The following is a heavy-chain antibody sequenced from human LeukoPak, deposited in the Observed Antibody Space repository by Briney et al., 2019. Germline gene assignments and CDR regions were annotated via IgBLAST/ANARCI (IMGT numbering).Heavy chain of an antibody. D-gene: IGHD4-17*01. J-gene: IGHJ4*02. V-gene: IGHV3-7*01. CDR2: LWPDGRDN. Sequence: PGGSLRLSCAASGFCFSTYWMTWVRQAPGKGLEWVATLWPDGRDNRYVDSVRDRFTISRDNAKNSLYLQMDSLSAEDTAVYYCARLLGAGTTFDYWGQGAQVTVSS. CDR1: GFCFSTYW. CDR3: ARLLGAGTTFDY.